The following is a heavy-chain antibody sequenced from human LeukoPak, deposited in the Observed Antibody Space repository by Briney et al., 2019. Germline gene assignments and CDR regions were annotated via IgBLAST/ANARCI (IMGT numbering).Heavy chain of an antibody. CDR3: ARRSGSFYSLDY. V-gene: IGHV4-38-2*01. CDR2: ISHSGNT. CDR1: AYSISSGYF. D-gene: IGHD1-26*01. J-gene: IGHJ4*02. Sequence: TSETLSLTCAVSAYSISSGYFWDWIRQPTGKGLEWLGSISHSGNTFYNPSLKSRVTISVDTSKNQFSVKVRSVTAADTAVYYCARRSGSFYSLDYWGQGTLVTVSS.